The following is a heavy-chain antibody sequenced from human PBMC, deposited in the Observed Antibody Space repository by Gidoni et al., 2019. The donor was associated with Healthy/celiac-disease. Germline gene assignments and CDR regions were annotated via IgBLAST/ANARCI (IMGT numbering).Heavy chain of an antibody. CDR1: GYTFTGYY. Sequence: QVQLVQSGAEVKKPGASVKVSCKASGYTFTGYYMPWVRQAPGQGLEWMGWINPNSGGTNYAQKFQGRVTMTRDTSISTAYMELSRLRSDDTAVYYCARGIRITMVRGVIIAPSGYWGQGTLVTVSS. V-gene: IGHV1-2*02. CDR2: INPNSGGT. CDR3: ARGIRITMVRGVIIAPSGY. D-gene: IGHD3-10*01. J-gene: IGHJ4*02.